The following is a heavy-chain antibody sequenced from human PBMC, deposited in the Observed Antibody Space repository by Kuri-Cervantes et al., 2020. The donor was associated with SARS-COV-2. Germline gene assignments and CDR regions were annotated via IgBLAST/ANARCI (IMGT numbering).Heavy chain of an antibody. J-gene: IGHJ6*02. D-gene: IGHD2-2*01. Sequence: ASVKVSCKASGYTFTGYYMHWVRQAPGQGLEWMGTINPSGGSTSYAQKFQGRVTMTRDTSTSTVYMELSSLRSEDTAVYYCARDFGVPAALAYYYGMDVWGQGTTVTVSS. V-gene: IGHV1-46*01. CDR1: GYTFTGYY. CDR2: INPSGGST. CDR3: ARDFGVPAALAYYYGMDV.